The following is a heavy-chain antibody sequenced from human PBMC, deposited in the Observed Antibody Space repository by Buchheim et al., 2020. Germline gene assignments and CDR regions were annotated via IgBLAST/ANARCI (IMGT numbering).Heavy chain of an antibody. V-gene: IGHV1-2*02. J-gene: IGHJ6*02. CDR3: ARSGTGTMDI. D-gene: IGHD2-8*02. CDR2: INPNSGGT. CDR1: GYTFTAYF. Sequence: QVQLVQSGAEVKEPGASVKVSCKASGYTFTAYFMNWVRQAPGQGLEWMGWINPNSGGTHCAQKFQGRVTMARDTSISTAYMELTRLRSDDTAVYYCARSGTGTMDIWGQGST.